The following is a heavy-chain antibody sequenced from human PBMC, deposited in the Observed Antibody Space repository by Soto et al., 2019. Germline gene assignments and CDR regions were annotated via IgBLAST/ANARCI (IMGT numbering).Heavy chain of an antibody. J-gene: IGHJ4*02. D-gene: IGHD2-2*01. V-gene: IGHV3-23*01. Sequence: EVQLLESGGGLVQPGGSLRLSCAASGLTFSSSSMSWVRQAPGKGLEWVSGFSASGGVTYYADSVKGRFTISRDTSKNTLYLQMDSLRAEDTAVYFCAHEGPALSNRPFDYWGQGTLVTVSS. CDR2: FSASGGVT. CDR1: GLTFSSSS. CDR3: AHEGPALSNRPFDY.